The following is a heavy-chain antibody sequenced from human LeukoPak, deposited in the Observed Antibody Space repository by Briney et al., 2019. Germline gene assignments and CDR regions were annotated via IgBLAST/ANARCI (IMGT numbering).Heavy chain of an antibody. D-gene: IGHD1-26*01. J-gene: IGHJ4*02. CDR2: MNPNSGNT. Sequence: ASVKVSCKASGYTFTSYGINWVRQATGQGLEWMGWMNPNSGNTGYAQKFQGRVTMTRNTSISTAYMELSSLRSEDTAVYYCARGRAKWEPIDYWGQGTLVTVSS. V-gene: IGHV1-8*02. CDR3: ARGRAKWEPIDY. CDR1: GYTFTSYG.